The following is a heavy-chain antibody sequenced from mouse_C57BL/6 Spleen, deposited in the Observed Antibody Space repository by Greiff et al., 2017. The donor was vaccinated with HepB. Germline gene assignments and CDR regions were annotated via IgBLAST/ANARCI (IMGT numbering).Heavy chain of an antibody. CDR2: ISSGSSTI. Sequence: EVKLVESGGGLVKPGGSLKLSCAASGFTFSDYGMHWVRQAPEKGLEWVAYISSGSSTIYYTDTVKGRFTISRDNAKNTLFLQMTSLRSEDTAMYYCARDHDYAMDYWGQGTSVTVSS. CDR1: GFTFSDYG. CDR3: ARDHDYAMDY. J-gene: IGHJ4*01. V-gene: IGHV5-17*01.